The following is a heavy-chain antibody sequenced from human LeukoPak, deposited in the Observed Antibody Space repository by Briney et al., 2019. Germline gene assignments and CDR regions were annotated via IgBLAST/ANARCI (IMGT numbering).Heavy chain of an antibody. Sequence: WETLSLTCTVSGGSISSYYWSWIRQPPGKGLEWIGYIYYSGSTNYNPSLKSRVTISVDTSKNQFSLKLSSVTAADTAVYYCARARHYYGPYEFDYWGQGTLVTVSS. CDR3: ARARHYYGPYEFDY. D-gene: IGHD3-10*01. J-gene: IGHJ4*02. CDR2: IYYSGST. CDR1: GGSISSYY. V-gene: IGHV4-59*01.